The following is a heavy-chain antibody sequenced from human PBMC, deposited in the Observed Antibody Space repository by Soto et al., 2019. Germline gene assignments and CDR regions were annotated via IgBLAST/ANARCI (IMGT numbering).Heavy chain of an antibody. Sequence: QVQLVQSGAEVKKPGSSVKVSCKASGGTFSSSAISWVRQAPGQGLEWMGGIIPIFGTANYAQKFQGRVTTTADESSSKAQMDQSSLRSADTAIYYCATYSSGSISYYYGMDVWGQGTTVTVSS. D-gene: IGHD6-19*01. CDR2: IIPIFGTA. J-gene: IGHJ6*02. V-gene: IGHV1-69*12. CDR3: ATYSSGSISYYYGMDV. CDR1: GGTFSSSA.